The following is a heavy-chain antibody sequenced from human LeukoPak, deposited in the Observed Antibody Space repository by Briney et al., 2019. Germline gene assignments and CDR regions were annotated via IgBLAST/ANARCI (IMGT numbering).Heavy chain of an antibody. V-gene: IGHV3-33*01. CDR2: IWYDGSNK. D-gene: IGHD3-16*01. J-gene: IGHJ6*02. Sequence: PGGSLRLSCAPSGFTFSSYGMHWVRQAPGKGLEWVAVIWYDGSNKYYADSVLGRFTISRDNSKNTMYLQMDSLRAEDTAVYYCARDRPGGGINGMDVRGQGTTVTVSS. CDR3: ARDRPGGGINGMDV. CDR1: GFTFSSYG.